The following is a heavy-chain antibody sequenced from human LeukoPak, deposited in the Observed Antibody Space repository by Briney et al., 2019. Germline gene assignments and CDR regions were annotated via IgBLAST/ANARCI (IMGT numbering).Heavy chain of an antibody. CDR3: ARDGGSASRGFDY. CDR1: GFTFSSYA. CDR2: ISGSGGST. Sequence: PGGSLRLSCAASGFTFSSYAMSWVRQAPGKGLEWVSAISGSGGSTYYADSVKGRFTISRDNAKNTLYLQMNSLRAEDTAVYYCARDGGSASRGFDYWGQGTLVTVSS. V-gene: IGHV3-23*01. D-gene: IGHD3-16*01. J-gene: IGHJ4*02.